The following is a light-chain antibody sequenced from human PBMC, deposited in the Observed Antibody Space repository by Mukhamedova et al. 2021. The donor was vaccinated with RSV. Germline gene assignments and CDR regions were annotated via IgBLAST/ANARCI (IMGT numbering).Light chain of an antibody. CDR3: QQSYNEPFT. CDR2: TAS. V-gene: IGKV1-39*01. J-gene: IGKJ4*01. Sequence: WYQRRVHGKAPKLLIYTASSLYTGVPSRFSGGGSGTDFTLTISSLQPEHFATYHCQQSYNEPFTFGGGTKVEVK.